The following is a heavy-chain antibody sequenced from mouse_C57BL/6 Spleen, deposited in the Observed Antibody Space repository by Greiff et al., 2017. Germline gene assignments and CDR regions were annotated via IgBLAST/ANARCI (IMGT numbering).Heavy chain of an antibody. V-gene: IGHV1-82*01. CDR3: SRADGLGRGY. CDR2: LYPGDGDT. CDR1: GYAFSSSW. D-gene: IGHD4-1*01. J-gene: IGHJ2*01. Sequence: VQLQESGPELVKPGASVKISCTASGYAFSSSWMNWVKQRPGKGLVWIGRLYPGDGDTKYNGKFKGKATLTADKSSSTAYMQLSSLTSEDSAVYFCSRADGLGRGYWGQGTTLTVSS.